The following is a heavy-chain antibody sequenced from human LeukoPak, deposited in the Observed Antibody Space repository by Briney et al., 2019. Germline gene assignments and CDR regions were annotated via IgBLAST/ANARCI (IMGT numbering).Heavy chain of an antibody. CDR1: GGSFSGYY. V-gene: IGHV4-34*01. CDR3: ARIAPMVRGVISYGMDV. Sequence: SETLSLTCAVYGGSFSGYYWSWIRQPPGKGLEWIGEINHSGSTNYNPSLKSRVTISVDTSKNQFSLKLSSATAADTAVYYCARIAPMVRGVISYGMDVWGQGTTVTVSS. CDR2: INHSGST. J-gene: IGHJ6*02. D-gene: IGHD3-10*01.